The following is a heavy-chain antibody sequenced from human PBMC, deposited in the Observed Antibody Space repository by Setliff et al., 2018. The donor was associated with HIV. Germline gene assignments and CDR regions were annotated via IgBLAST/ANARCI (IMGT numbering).Heavy chain of an antibody. J-gene: IGHJ4*02. CDR1: GFTFSTFA. D-gene: IGHD5-12*01. V-gene: IGHV3-30*07. Sequence: GGSLRLSCVASGFTFSTFAMHWVRQAPGKGPEWVSVISYDGSRTSYADSVKGRFTISRDNAKNSLYLQMNSLRAEDTALYYCARGGGYDRIDYWGQGTLVTVSS. CDR2: ISYDGSRT. CDR3: ARGGGYDRIDY.